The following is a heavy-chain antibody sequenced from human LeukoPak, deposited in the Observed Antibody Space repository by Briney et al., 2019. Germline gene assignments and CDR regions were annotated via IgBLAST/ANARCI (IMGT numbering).Heavy chain of an antibody. V-gene: IGHV3-30*18. J-gene: IGHJ4*02. CDR1: GFTFSSYG. D-gene: IGHD5-12*01. Sequence: GRSLRLSCAASGFTFSSYGMHWLRQAPGKGLEWVAVISYDGSNKYYADSVKGRFTISRDNSKNTLYLQMNSLRAEDTAVYYCAKHRQKVATKGPFDYWGQGTLVTVSS. CDR2: ISYDGSNK. CDR3: AKHRQKVATKGPFDY.